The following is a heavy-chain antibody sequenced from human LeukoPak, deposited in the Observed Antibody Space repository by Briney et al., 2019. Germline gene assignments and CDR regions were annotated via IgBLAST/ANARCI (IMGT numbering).Heavy chain of an antibody. CDR2: IYSGGST. CDR1: GFTVSSNY. D-gene: IGHD6-13*01. CDR3: ARWALSGYSSSWYLGGSWFDP. J-gene: IGHJ5*02. V-gene: IGHV3-66*01. Sequence: QPGGSLRLSCAASGFTVSSNYMSWVRQAPGKGLEWVSVIYSGGSTYYADSVKGRFTISRDNSKNTLYLQMNSLRAEDTAVYYCARWALSGYSSSWYLGGSWFDPWGQGTLVTVSS.